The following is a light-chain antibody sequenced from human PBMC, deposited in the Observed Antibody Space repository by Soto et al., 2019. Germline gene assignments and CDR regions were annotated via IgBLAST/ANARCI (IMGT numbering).Light chain of an antibody. Sequence: DIQMTQSPSSLAASVGDRVTITCRASQGIRNYLVWYQPKPGKPPKPLIYAATTLDSGAPSRFSGSGSGKDFTLTISSLQPEDVATYYCQNSYRAPLTFGGGTKVEIK. CDR2: AAT. CDR1: QGIRNY. J-gene: IGKJ4*01. CDR3: QNSYRAPLT. V-gene: IGKV1-27*01.